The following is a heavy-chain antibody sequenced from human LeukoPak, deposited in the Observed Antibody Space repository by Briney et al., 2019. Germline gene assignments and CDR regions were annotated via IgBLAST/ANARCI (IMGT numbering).Heavy chain of an antibody. J-gene: IGHJ1*01. CDR1: GFTFSSYA. CDR3: AKAGDDGYYLWFQH. Sequence: GGSLRLSCAASGFTFSSYAMSWVRQAPGKGLEWVSAISGSGGSTYYADSVKGRFTISRDNSKNTLYLQMNSQRAEDTAVYYCAKAGDDGYYLWFQHWGQGTLVTVSS. CDR2: ISGSGGST. V-gene: IGHV3-23*01. D-gene: IGHD3-3*01.